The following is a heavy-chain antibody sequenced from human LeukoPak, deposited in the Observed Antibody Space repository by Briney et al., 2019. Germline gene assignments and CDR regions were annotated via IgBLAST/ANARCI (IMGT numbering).Heavy chain of an antibody. CDR2: IHYSGTT. Sequence: PQTLSLTCTVSGVSFSNDGYYWSWTRQHPGKGLEWIGCIHYSGTTYYNPSLKSRVTISIDTAKNQFSLKLTSVTVADTAVYYCARGTGYWGQGTLVTVSS. D-gene: IGHD1-14*01. V-gene: IGHV4-31*03. CDR1: GVSFSNDGYY. J-gene: IGHJ4*02. CDR3: ARGTGY.